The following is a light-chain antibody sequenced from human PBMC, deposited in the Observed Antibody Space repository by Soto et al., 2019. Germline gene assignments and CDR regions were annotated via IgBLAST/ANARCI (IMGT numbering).Light chain of an antibody. CDR1: QSIGRW. J-gene: IGKJ1*01. V-gene: IGKV1-5*01. CDR2: DAS. CDR3: QQYNTYSPERT. Sequence: GDRVTITCRASQSIGRWLAWYQQKPGKAPKLLIYDASSLESGVPSRFSGSGSGTEFTLTISSPQPDDFATYYSQQYNTYSPERTFGQGTKVDIK.